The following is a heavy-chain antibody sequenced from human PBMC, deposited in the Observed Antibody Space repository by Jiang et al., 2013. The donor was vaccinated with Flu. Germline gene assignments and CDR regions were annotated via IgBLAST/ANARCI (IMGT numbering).Heavy chain of an antibody. D-gene: IGHD3-10*01. J-gene: IGHJ5*02. CDR1: GGSFSGYY. CDR3: ARGRYYGSGSYYTWFDP. CDR2: INHSGST. V-gene: IGHV4-34*01. Sequence: LLKPSETLSLTCAVYGGSFSGYYWSWIRQPPGKGLEWIGEINHSGSTNYNPSLKSRVTISVDTSKNQFSLKLSSVTAADTAVYYCARGRYYGSGSYYTWFDPWGQGTLVTVSS.